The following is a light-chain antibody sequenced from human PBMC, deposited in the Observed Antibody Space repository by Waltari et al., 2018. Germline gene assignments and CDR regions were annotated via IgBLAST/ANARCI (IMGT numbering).Light chain of an antibody. J-gene: IGLJ2*01. V-gene: IGLV2-14*01. CDR3: SSYTSSTTVV. CDR1: SSDVGSFNY. CDR2: DVS. Sequence: ALTQPASVFGSPGQSITIPCTATSSDVGSFNYVSWYQQHPGKAPKLMVYDVSNRPSGVSNRFSGSKSGNTASLNISGLQAEDEADYYCSSYTSSTTVVFGGGTKLTVL.